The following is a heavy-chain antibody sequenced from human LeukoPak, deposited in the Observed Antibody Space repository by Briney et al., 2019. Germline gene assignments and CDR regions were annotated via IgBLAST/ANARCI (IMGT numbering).Heavy chain of an antibody. CDR2: IRYDGNNK. Sequence: GGSLRLSCAASGFTFSSYGMHWVRQAPGKGLEWVAFIRYDGNNKYYADSVKGRFTISRDNSKNTLYLQMNSLRAEDTAVYYCAKCGSTSCYYYYYMDVWGKGTTVTIS. CDR3: AKCGSTSCYYYYYMDV. CDR1: GFTFSSYG. V-gene: IGHV3-30*02. D-gene: IGHD2-2*01. J-gene: IGHJ6*03.